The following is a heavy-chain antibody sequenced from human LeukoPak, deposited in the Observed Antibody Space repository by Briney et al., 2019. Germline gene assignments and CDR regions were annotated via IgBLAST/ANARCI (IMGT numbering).Heavy chain of an antibody. Sequence: PGASLRLSCAASGFTFSSYAMSWVRQAPGKGLEWVSAISGSGGSTYYADSVKGRFTVSRDNSKNTLYLQMNSLRAEDTAVYYCAKAYSYGYRASDYWGQGTLVTVSS. CDR3: AKAYSYGYRASDY. CDR1: GFTFSSYA. CDR2: ISGSGGST. D-gene: IGHD5-18*01. J-gene: IGHJ4*02. V-gene: IGHV3-23*01.